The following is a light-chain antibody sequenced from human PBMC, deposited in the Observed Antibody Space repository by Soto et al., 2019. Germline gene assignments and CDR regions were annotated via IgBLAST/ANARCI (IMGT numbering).Light chain of an antibody. J-gene: IGKJ4*01. CDR2: GAS. CDR3: QQYGRSPLT. CDR1: QSVSSSY. Sequence: EIVLTQSPGTLSLSPGERATLSCRASQSVSSSYLAWYQQKPGQAPRLLIYGASSRATGIPDWFSGSGSGTDFTLTISRLEPEDFAVYYCQQYGRSPLTFGGGTKVEIK. V-gene: IGKV3-20*01.